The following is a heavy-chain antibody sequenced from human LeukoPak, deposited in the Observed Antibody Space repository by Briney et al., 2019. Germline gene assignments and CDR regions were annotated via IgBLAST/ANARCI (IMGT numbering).Heavy chain of an antibody. J-gene: IGHJ4*02. D-gene: IGHD3-3*01. Sequence: PSETLSLTCTVSGGSISSYYWSWIRQPAGKGLEWIGRIYTSGSTNYNPSLKSRFTMSVDTSKNQFSLNLNSVTAADTAVYFCARESYDFCFDNWGQGTLVTVSS. CDR2: IYTSGST. CDR3: ARESYDFCFDN. CDR1: GGSISSYY. V-gene: IGHV4-4*07.